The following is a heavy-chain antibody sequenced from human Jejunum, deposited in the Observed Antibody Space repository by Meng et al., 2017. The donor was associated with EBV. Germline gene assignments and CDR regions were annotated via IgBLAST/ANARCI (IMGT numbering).Heavy chain of an antibody. J-gene: IGHJ4*02. D-gene: IGHD2-15*01. Sequence: EVQLVQSGGGLIQPGGALTLSCVASGFPVSDTYMTWVRQPPGKGLEWVSLIYSGGRTYSAASVQGRFTISRDNSKNTVFLQMNRLRAEDTARYYCARGLGYCSTGSCPFDWGQGTLVTVSS. CDR3: ARGLGYCSTGSCPFD. V-gene: IGHV3-53*01. CDR1: GFPVSDTY. CDR2: IYSGGRT.